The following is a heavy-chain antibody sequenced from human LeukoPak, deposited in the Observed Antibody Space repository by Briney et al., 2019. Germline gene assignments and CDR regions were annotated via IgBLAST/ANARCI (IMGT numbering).Heavy chain of an antibody. J-gene: IGHJ5*02. CDR2: IYTSGST. CDR3: ARLWTSGYCSGGSCYSLRWFDP. Sequence: SETLSLTCTVSGSSISSYYWSWIRQPPGKGLEWIGYIYTSGSTNYNPSLKSRVTISVDTSKNQFSLKLSSVTAADTAVYYCARLWTSGYCSGGSCYSLRWFDPWGQGTLVTVSS. CDR1: GSSISSYY. D-gene: IGHD2-15*01. V-gene: IGHV4-4*09.